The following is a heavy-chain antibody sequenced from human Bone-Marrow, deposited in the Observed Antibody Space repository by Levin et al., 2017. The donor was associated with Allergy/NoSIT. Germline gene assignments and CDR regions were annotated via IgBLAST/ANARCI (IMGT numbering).Heavy chain of an antibody. CDR3: AKDLRQGYSSGSYYFDY. CDR1: GFILSSYT. D-gene: IGHD5-18*01. J-gene: IGHJ4*02. V-gene: IGHV3-23*01. CDR2: VSGNGVSI. Sequence: GESLKISCAASGFILSSYTMSWVRQAPGKGLEWVSGVSGNGVSIYYADSVKGRFTISRDNHKNTLYLQMNGLRAEDTAVYYCAKDLRQGYSSGSYYFDYWGQGTLVTVSS.